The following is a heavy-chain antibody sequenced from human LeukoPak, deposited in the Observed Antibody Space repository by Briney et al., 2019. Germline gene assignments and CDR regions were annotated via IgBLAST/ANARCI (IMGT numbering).Heavy chain of an antibody. V-gene: IGHV4-31*03. CDR2: IYSSGST. CDR1: GDSISNGDYY. J-gene: IGHJ4*02. D-gene: IGHD6-6*01. CDR3: ARSPLVFYFDY. Sequence: PSQTPSLTCNVSGDSISNGDYYWNWIRQHPGKGLEWIGYIYSSGSTFYNPSLKSRVTLSIDTSKNQVSMRLNSVTAADTAVYYCARSPLVFYFDYWGRGALVTVSS.